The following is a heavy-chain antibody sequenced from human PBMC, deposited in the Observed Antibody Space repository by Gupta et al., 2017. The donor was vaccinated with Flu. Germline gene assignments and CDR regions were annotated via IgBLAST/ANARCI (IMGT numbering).Heavy chain of an antibody. CDR3: ARVDSGYYYGDYRNWFDP. D-gene: IGHD4-17*01. J-gene: IGHJ5*02. V-gene: IGHV4-34*01. CDR2: INHSGRT. Sequence: QVQLQQWGAGLLKPSETLSLTCAVYGGSFSGYYWSWIRQPPGKGLEWIGEINHSGRTNYNPALNSRVTISVDTSKNQFSLKLGSLTAADTAVDYCARVDSGYYYGDYRNWFDPWGQGTLVTVSS. CDR1: GGSFSGYY.